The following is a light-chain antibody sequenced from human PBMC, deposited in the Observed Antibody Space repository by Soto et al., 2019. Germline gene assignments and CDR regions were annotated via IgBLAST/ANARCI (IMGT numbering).Light chain of an antibody. V-gene: IGLV2-23*01. Sequence: QYALTQPASVSGSTGQSITISCTGTSSDVGSYNLVSWYQQHPGKAPKLMIYEGSKRPSGVSNRFSGSKSGITASLTISGLQSEDEADYYCCSYAGSSTWVFGGGTKVTVL. J-gene: IGLJ3*02. CDR3: CSYAGSSTWV. CDR1: SSDVGSYNL. CDR2: EGS.